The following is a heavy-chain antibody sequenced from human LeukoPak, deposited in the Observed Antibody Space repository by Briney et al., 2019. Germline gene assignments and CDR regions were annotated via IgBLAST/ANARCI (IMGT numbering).Heavy chain of an antibody. CDR2: INHSGST. Sequence: SETLSLTYAVYVGSFSGYYWNWIRQSPGKGLEWIGEINHSGSTNYNPSLKSRVTISVDTSKNQFSLKLSSVTAADTAVYYCARGIRRDGYNSGAFDIWGQGTWVTVSS. V-gene: IGHV4-34*01. CDR3: ARGIRRDGYNSGAFDI. CDR1: VGSFSGYY. D-gene: IGHD5-24*01. J-gene: IGHJ3*02.